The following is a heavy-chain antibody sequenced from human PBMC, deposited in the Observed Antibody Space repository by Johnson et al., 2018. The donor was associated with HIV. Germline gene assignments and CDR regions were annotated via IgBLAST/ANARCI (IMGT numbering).Heavy chain of an antibody. J-gene: IGHJ3*02. Sequence: QMLLVESGGGVVQPGRSLRLSCAASGFTFSSYAMHWVRQAPSKGLEWVAVISYDGSNKYNEDSVKGRFTISRDNANNSLYLQMNSLRPEDTAVYYWARDHGWSRGWLFDAFDIWGQGTMVTVSS. V-gene: IGHV3-30-3*01. CDR3: ARDHGWSRGWLFDAFDI. D-gene: IGHD6-19*01. CDR2: ISYDGSNK. CDR1: GFTFSSYA.